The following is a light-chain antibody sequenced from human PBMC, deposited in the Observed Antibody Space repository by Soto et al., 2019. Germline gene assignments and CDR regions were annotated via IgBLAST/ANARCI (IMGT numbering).Light chain of an antibody. V-gene: IGKV1-12*01. CDR1: QGISNW. CDR3: RQANSFPYT. CDR2: ATS. J-gene: IGKJ2*01. Sequence: DIQMTQSPSSVSASVGDRVTITCRASQGISNWLAWYQQKAGKAPKLLIYATSTLQSGVPSRFRGSGSGTEFTLSISSLQPDDLASYYCRQANSFPYTFGQGNKLEIK.